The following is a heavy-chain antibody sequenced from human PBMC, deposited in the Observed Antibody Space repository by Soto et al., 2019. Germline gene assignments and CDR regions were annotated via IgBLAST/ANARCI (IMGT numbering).Heavy chain of an antibody. CDR1: GGSVSSGDYY. CDR2: IYFSATT. CDR3: ARGQVVAAQH. D-gene: IGHD2-15*01. J-gene: IGHJ4*02. Sequence: PSETLSLTCSVSGGSVSSGDYYWNWFRQPPGKGLEWMGFIYFSATTNYNPSLKSRVTISVDRSKNQFSLKLSSVTAADTAVYYCARGQVVAAQHWGQGTLVTVSS. V-gene: IGHV4-61*08.